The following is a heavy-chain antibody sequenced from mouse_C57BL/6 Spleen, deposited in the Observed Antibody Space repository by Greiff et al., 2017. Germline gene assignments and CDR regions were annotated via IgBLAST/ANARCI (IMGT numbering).Heavy chain of an antibody. CDR1: GFNIKDDY. V-gene: IGHV14-4*01. CDR3: TLYYGNYVRFAY. Sequence: EVQLQQSGAELVRPGASVKLSCTASGFNIKDDYMHWVKQRPEQGLEWIGWIDPENGDTEYASKFQGKATITADTSSNTAYLQLSSLTSEDTAVYYCTLYYGNYVRFAYWGQGTLVTVSA. J-gene: IGHJ3*01. CDR2: IDPENGDT. D-gene: IGHD2-1*01.